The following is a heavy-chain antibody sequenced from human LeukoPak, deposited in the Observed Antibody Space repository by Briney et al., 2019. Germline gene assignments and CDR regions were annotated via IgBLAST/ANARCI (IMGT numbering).Heavy chain of an antibody. CDR2: IIPISGTT. CDR3: ARVVVVITNDISDI. J-gene: IGHJ3*02. Sequence: SVKVSCKASGYTFTSYGISWVRQAPGQGLEWMGGIIPISGTTKYAQKIQGRVTITADESTSTAYMELSSLRSEDTAMYYCARVVVVITNDISDIWGQGTMVIVSS. CDR1: GYTFTSYG. V-gene: IGHV1-69*13. D-gene: IGHD3-22*01.